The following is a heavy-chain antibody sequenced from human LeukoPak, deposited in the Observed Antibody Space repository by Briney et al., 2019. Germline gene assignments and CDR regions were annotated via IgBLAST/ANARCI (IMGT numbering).Heavy chain of an antibody. CDR2: IYYSGST. CDR3: AREPRVATIRDAFDI. J-gene: IGHJ3*02. CDR1: GGSISSYY. Sequence: SETLSLTCTVSGGSISSYYWSWIRQPPGKGLEWFGYIYYSGSTNYNPSLKSRVTISVDTSKNQFSLKLSSVTAADTAVYYCAREPRVATIRDAFDIWGQGTMVTVSS. V-gene: IGHV4-59*01. D-gene: IGHD5-24*01.